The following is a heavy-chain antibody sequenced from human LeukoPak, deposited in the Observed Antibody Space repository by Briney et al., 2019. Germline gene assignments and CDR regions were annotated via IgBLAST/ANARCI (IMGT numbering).Heavy chain of an antibody. CDR2: INPNSGGT. Sequence: ASVKVYCKASGYTFTGYYMHWVRQDAGHGLEWMEWINPNSGGTNYAQKFQGRVTMTRDTSISTAYMELSRLRSDDTAVYYCARVAAAAGFFDYWGQGTLVTVSS. V-gene: IGHV1-2*02. CDR1: GYTFTGYY. CDR3: ARVAAAAGFFDY. D-gene: IGHD6-13*01. J-gene: IGHJ4*02.